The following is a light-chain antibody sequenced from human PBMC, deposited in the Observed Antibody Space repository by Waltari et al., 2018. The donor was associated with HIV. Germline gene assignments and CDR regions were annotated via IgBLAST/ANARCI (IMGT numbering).Light chain of an antibody. Sequence: DIQMTQSPSSVSASIGDRVTITCRASHILNNWLSWYQHTPGTAPILLISASSNLRTGIPVRFSGSGSGTNFTLTINSLQPEDFATYYCQQAHSLPWTFGQGTKVEMK. V-gene: IGKV1-12*01. J-gene: IGKJ1*01. CDR2: ASS. CDR1: HILNNW. CDR3: QQAHSLPWT.